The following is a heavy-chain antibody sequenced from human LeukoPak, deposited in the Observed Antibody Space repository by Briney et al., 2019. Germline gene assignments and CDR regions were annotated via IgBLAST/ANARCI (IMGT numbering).Heavy chain of an antibody. J-gene: IGHJ3*02. CDR3: ARGRDGYESWRLNAFDI. CDR1: GFTFSSYE. D-gene: IGHD5-24*01. V-gene: IGHV3-48*02. Sequence: GGSLRLSCAASGFTFSSYEVNWVRQAPGKGLEWVSYISSSSSTIYYADSVKGRFTISRDNAKNSLYLQMNSLRDEDTAVYYCARGRDGYESWRLNAFDIWGQGTMVTVSS. CDR2: ISSSSSTI.